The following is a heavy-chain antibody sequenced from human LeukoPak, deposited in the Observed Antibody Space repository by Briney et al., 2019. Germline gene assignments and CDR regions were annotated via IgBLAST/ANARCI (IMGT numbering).Heavy chain of an antibody. V-gene: IGHV4-39*01. D-gene: IGHD1-26*01. J-gene: IGHJ4*02. CDR3: ASLRERSYYARGFDY. CDR2: IYYSGST. CDR1: GGSISSRSYY. Sequence: SETLSLTCTVSGGSISSRSYYWGWIRQTPGKGLEWIGSIYYSGSTFYSPSLKSRVTISVDTSKNQFSLKLSSVTAADTAVYYCASLRERSYYARGFDYWGQGTLVTVSS.